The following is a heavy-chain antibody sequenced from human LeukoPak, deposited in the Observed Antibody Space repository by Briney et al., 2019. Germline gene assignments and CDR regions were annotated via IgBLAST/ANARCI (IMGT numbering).Heavy chain of an antibody. V-gene: IGHV1-18*01. J-gene: IGHJ6*03. D-gene: IGHD3-10*01. CDR1: GYTFTSYG. CDR3: ARAPGFGELSTYYYYYYYMDV. Sequence: ASVKVSCKASGYTFTSYGISWVRQATGQGLEWMGWISAYNGNTNYAQKLQGRVTMTTDTSTSTAYMELRSLRSDDTAVYYCARAPGFGELSTYYYYYYYMDVWGKGTTVTISS. CDR2: ISAYNGNT.